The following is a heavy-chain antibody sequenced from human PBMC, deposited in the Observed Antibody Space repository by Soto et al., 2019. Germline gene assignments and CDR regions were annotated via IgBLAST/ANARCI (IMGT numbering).Heavy chain of an antibody. CDR2: ISHDGQNQ. CDR1: GFAFGSHG. D-gene: IGHD2-2*01. CDR3: ARERADIVVAPVATSGMDV. Sequence: QVQLVESGGGVVPPGRSLKLSCIASGFAFGSHGMHWVRQVSGKGLEWVAVISHDGQNQYYRESVKGRLTISKENSKNSLFLEVHSLRVEDTAVYYCARERADIVVAPVATSGMDVWGQGTAVTVSS. V-gene: IGHV3-30*03. J-gene: IGHJ6*02.